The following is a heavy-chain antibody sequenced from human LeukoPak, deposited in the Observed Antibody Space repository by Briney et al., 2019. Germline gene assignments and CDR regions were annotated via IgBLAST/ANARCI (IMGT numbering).Heavy chain of an antibody. CDR3: VGTIAARPRNY. D-gene: IGHD6-6*01. V-gene: IGHV1-69*05. CDR2: IIPIFGTA. CDR1: GGTFSSYA. J-gene: IGHJ4*02. Sequence: ASVKVSXKASGGTFSSYAISWVRQAPGQGLEWMGRIIPIFGTANYAQKFQGRVTITTDESTSTAYMELSSLRSEDTAVYYCVGTIAARPRNYWGQGTLVTVSS.